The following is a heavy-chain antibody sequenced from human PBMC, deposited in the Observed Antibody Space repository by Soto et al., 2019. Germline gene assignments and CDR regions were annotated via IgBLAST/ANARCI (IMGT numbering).Heavy chain of an antibody. Sequence: GGSLRLSCAASGFTFTTYAVSWVRQAPGKGLEWVSAISGGGGSTYYAESVKGRFTISRDNSKDTLYLQMNSLRADDTAVYYCARLLGYCSSINCYGEGYFDYWGQGTLVTVSS. CDR1: GFTFTTYA. CDR2: ISGGGGST. D-gene: IGHD2-2*01. CDR3: ARLLGYCSSINCYGEGYFDY. V-gene: IGHV3-23*01. J-gene: IGHJ4*02.